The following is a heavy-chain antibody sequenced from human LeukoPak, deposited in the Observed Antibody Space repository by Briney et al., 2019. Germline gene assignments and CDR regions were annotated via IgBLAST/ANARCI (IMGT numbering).Heavy chain of an antibody. J-gene: IGHJ5*02. CDR1: GGSISGYY. D-gene: IGHD3-22*01. V-gene: IGHV4-4*07. Sequence: SETLSLTCTVSGGSISGYYWNWTRQPAGKGLEWIGRISTSGSTNYSPSLKSRVTMSVDTSKNQISLKLTFVTAADTAVYCCARCYDGSDYYSAFAHWGRGALVTVSS. CDR3: ARCYDGSDYYSAFAH. CDR2: ISTSGST.